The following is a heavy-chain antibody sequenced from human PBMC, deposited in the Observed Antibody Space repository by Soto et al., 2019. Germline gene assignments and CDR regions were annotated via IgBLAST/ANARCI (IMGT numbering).Heavy chain of an antibody. CDR2: VSYDGSKK. D-gene: IGHD3-22*01. V-gene: IGHV3-30*03. J-gene: IGHJ5*01. Sequence: QVQLVESGGGVVQPGRSLRLTCAASGFTCSSNGMHWVRQAPGKGLEWVALVSYDGSKKYYADSVKGRFTISRDNSENTLYLQMNSLRAEDTAVYYCARWVGGSMYDNSGKYDSWGQGTLVTVSS. CDR3: ARWVGGSMYDNSGKYDS. CDR1: GFTCSSNG.